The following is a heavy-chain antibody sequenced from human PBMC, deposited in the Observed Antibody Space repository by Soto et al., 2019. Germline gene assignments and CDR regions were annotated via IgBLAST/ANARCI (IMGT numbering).Heavy chain of an antibody. Sequence: QVQLQESGPGLVKPSEPLSLTCTVSGASITSSYWSWIRQSPGKGLEWIGSVYYSGSTNYNPSLKSRVTISVDTSKNQFSLKLSSVTAADTAVYYCARGYYDSSGQSNTFDIWGQGTMVTVSS. V-gene: IGHV4-59*01. CDR3: ARGYYDSSGQSNTFDI. D-gene: IGHD3-22*01. CDR2: VYYSGST. CDR1: GASITSSY. J-gene: IGHJ3*02.